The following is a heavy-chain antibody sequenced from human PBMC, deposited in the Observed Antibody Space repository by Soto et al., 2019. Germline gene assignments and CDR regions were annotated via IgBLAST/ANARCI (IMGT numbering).Heavy chain of an antibody. J-gene: IGHJ6*02. CDR2: IYHNGSP. CDR3: ARDSHFGYGMDV. D-gene: IGHD3-10*01. V-gene: IGHV4-59*12. Sequence: SETLSLTCTVSGGSISSYYWSWIRQPPGKGLEWIGYIYHNGSPYYNPSLKSRVTISVDRSKNQFSLKLSSVTAADTAMYYCARDSHFGYGMDVWGQGTTVTVSS. CDR1: GGSISSYY.